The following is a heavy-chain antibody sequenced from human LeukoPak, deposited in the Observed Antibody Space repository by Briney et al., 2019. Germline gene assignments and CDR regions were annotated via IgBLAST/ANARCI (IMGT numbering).Heavy chain of an antibody. J-gene: IGHJ4*02. D-gene: IGHD3-22*01. Sequence: SESLSLTCTVSGDSINSLDLWSWVRQPPGKGLEWIGEMYLSGTTHSNPSVKSRVTISIDKSKNQFFLNLSSVTAADTAVYYCAGLVGRYSSGLYYYYFDYWGQGTLVTVS. V-gene: IGHV4-4*02. CDR1: GDSINSLDL. CDR3: AGLVGRYSSGLYYYYFDY. CDR2: MYLSGTT.